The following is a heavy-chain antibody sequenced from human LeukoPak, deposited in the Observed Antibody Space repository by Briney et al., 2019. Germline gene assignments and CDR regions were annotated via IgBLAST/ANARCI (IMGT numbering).Heavy chain of an antibody. CDR3: AREWELGANGPNAFDI. CDR2: IIPILGIA. Sequence: ASVKVSCKASGGTFSSYAISWVRQAPGQGLEWMGRIIPILGIANYAQKFQGRVTITADKSTSTAYMELSSLRSEDTAVYYCAREWELGANGPNAFDIWGQGTMVTVSS. CDR1: GGTFSSYA. D-gene: IGHD1-26*01. V-gene: IGHV1-69*04. J-gene: IGHJ3*02.